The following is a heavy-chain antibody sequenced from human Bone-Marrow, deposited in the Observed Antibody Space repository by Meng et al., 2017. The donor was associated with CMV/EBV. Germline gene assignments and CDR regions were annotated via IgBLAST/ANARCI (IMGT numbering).Heavy chain of an antibody. V-gene: IGHV1-18*01. J-gene: IGHJ4*02. D-gene: IGHD2-8*01. Sequence: ASVQVSCQASGYTFTSYGISWVRQAPGQGLEWMGWINAYNGNTNYAQKLQGRVTMTTGTSTITAYMELRSLRSDDTAVYYCARDRCSTNGDAVDYWGQGTVVTVSS. CDR3: ARDRCSTNGDAVDY. CDR1: GYTFTSYG. CDR2: INAYNGNT.